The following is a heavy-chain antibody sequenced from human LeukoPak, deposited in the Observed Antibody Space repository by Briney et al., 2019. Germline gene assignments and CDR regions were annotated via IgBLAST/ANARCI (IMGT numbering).Heavy chain of an antibody. CDR1: GVSVSSNSVT. J-gene: IGHJ5*02. V-gene: IGHV6-1*01. Sequence: SQTLSLTCAISGVSVSSNSVTWNCIRQSPSRGLEWLGRTYYRSTWYNDYAVSVRGRMTVNPDTSKNQFSLHLNSVTPEDTAVYYCARRLTQYDCFDPWGQGILVTVSS. D-gene: IGHD2-2*01. CDR2: TYYRSTWYN. CDR3: ARRLTQYDCFDP.